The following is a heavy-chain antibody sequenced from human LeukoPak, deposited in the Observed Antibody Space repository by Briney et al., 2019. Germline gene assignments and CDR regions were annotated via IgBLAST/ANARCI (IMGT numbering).Heavy chain of an antibody. Sequence: GGSLRLSCVAFGFTVSSNYMSWVRQAPGKGLEEVSVIYSGGSTYYADSVKGRFTISRDNSKNTLYLQMNSLRAEDTAVYFCAREYCSGGSCYGSAFDMWGQGTMVTVSS. CDR1: GFTVSSNY. CDR2: IYSGGST. V-gene: IGHV3-53*01. D-gene: IGHD2-15*01. J-gene: IGHJ3*02. CDR3: AREYCSGGSCYGSAFDM.